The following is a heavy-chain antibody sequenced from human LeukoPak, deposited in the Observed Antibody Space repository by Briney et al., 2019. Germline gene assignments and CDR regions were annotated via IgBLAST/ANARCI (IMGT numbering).Heavy chain of an antibody. D-gene: IGHD6-19*01. CDR3: AKDRSRIAVDSY. CDR1: GFTFSSCG. V-gene: IGHV3-23*01. Sequence: GGSLRLSCAASGFTFSSCGMSWVRHAPGKGLEWVSGISGSGGRTYYADSVKGRFTISRDNSKNTLYLQMNSLRAEDTAVYYCAKDRSRIAVDSYWGQGTLVTVSS. J-gene: IGHJ4*02. CDR2: ISGSGGRT.